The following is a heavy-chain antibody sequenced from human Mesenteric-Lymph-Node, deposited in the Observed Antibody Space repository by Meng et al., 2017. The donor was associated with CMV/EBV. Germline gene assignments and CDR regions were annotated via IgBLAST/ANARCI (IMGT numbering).Heavy chain of an antibody. V-gene: IGHV1-2*02. CDR2: INPHSAGT. Sequence: ASVKVSCKASGYTFTGYYMHWVRQAPGQGLEWMGWINPHSAGTNYAQKFQGRVTVTRDTSISTAYMELSRLRSDDTAVYYCARAGWAAAGYYYYYGMDVWGQGTTVTVSS. CDR1: GYTFTGYY. CDR3: ARAGWAAAGYYYYYGMDV. D-gene: IGHD6-13*01. J-gene: IGHJ6*02.